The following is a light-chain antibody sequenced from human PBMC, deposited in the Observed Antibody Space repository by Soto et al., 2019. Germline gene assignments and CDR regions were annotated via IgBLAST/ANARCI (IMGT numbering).Light chain of an antibody. V-gene: IGKV3-15*01. CDR2: GGA. J-gene: IGKJ5*01. Sequence: EIVMTQSPDILSVPPGGRATLSCRASESIRSDLAWYQQKPGQAPRLLIFGGAIRAAGIPGRFSGSGSGTEFTLTIATLQSEDFAVYYCQQYHDWPTITFGQGTRLEIK. CDR3: QQYHDWPTIT. CDR1: ESIRSD.